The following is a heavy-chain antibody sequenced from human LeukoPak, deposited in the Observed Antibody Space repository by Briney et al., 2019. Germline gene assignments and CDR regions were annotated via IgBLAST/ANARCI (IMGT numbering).Heavy chain of an antibody. J-gene: IGHJ4*02. D-gene: IGHD5-12*01. V-gene: IGHV4-59*11. Sequence: SETLSLTRTVSGGSISSHYWSWIRQPPGQGLEWIGYIYYSGSANYNPSLKSRVTISVDTSKNQFSLKLSSVTAADTAVYYCARVNIVATIIDYWGQGTLVTASS. CDR2: IYYSGSA. CDR1: GGSISSHY. CDR3: ARVNIVATIIDY.